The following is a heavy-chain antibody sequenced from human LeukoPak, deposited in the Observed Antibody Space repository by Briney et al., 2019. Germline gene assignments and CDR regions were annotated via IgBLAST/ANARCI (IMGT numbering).Heavy chain of an antibody. CDR2: ISYDGSNK. V-gene: IGHV3-30*04. J-gene: IGHJ4*02. CDR3: ASFAVLAWHWIDH. D-gene: IGHD3-3*01. Sequence: GGSLRLSCAASGFTFSSFAMHWVRQAPGKGLEWVAVISYDGSNKYYADSVKGRFTISRDNSKSTLYLQMNSLRAEDTAVYYCASFAVLAWHWIDHWGQGTLVIVSS. CDR1: GFTFSSFA.